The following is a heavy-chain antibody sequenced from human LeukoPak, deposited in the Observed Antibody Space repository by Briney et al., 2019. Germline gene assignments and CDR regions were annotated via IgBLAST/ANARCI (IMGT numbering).Heavy chain of an antibody. D-gene: IGHD2-8*01. V-gene: IGHV3-23*01. J-gene: IGHJ4*02. CDR2: ISGSGGST. CDR3: ARDNGVEDY. Sequence: GGSLRLSCAASEFTFSSYAMSWVRQAPGKGLEWVSAISGSGGSTYYADSVKGRFTISRDNSKNTLYLQMNSLRAEDTAVYYRARDNGVEDYWGQGALVTVSS. CDR1: EFTFSSYA.